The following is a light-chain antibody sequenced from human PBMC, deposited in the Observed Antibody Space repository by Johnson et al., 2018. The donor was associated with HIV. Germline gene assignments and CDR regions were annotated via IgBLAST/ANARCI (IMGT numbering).Light chain of an antibody. CDR3: GTWDSSLSAVYV. CDR2: DNN. Sequence: QSVLTQPPSVSAAPGQKVTISCSGRSSNIGNNYVSWYQQFPGTAPKLLIYDNNKRPSGIPDRFSGSKSGTSATLGITGLQTGDEADYYCGTWDSSLSAVYVFGTGTKVTVL. V-gene: IGLV1-51*01. J-gene: IGLJ1*01. CDR1: SSNIGNNY.